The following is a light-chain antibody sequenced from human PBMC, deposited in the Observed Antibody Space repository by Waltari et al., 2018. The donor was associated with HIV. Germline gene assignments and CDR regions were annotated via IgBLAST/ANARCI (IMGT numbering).Light chain of an antibody. CDR2: AAS. V-gene: IGKV1-33*01. CDR1: QDISNY. Sequence: DIQMTQSPSSLSASVGDRVTITCEASQDISNYLHWYQQQPGKAPKLLIYAASNFETGVPSRFSGSVSGSDVTFTISSLQPEDIATYYCLQYNNLPPYTVGQGTKLEIK. CDR3: LQYNNLPPYT. J-gene: IGKJ2*01.